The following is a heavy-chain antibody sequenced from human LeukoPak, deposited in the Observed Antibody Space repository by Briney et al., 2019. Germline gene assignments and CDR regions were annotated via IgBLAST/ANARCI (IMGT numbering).Heavy chain of an antibody. CDR3: ARGLRDCTSTTCFTYWYFDL. CDR2: IRGNGGST. CDR1: GFSFSSYD. V-gene: IGHV3-64*01. D-gene: IGHD2-2*02. Sequence: PGGSLRLSCAASGFSFSSYDMYWVRQAPGKGLEYVTVIRGNGGSTYYANSVKGRFTISRDNSKNTMYLQMGSVRAEDMAVYYCARGLRDCTSTTCFTYWYFDLWGRGTLVSVSS. J-gene: IGHJ2*01.